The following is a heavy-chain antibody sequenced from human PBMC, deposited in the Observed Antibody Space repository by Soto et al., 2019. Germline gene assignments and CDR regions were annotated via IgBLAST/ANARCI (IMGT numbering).Heavy chain of an antibody. V-gene: IGHV4-59*01. Sequence: SETLSLTCTVSGGSITGYFWSWIRQPPGRGLEWIGYIYYAGNTLYTPSLNNRVTISVDTSKNQFSLELSSVTAADTAVYYCARVGSSGWSPDYWGQGTLVTVSS. D-gene: IGHD6-19*01. CDR2: IYYAGNT. CDR1: GGSITGYF. J-gene: IGHJ4*02. CDR3: ARVGSSGWSPDY.